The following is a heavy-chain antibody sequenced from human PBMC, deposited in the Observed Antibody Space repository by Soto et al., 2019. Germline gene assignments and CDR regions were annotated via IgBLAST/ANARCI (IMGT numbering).Heavy chain of an antibody. D-gene: IGHD3-9*01. CDR2: MNPNSGNT. CDR1: GYTFTSYD. J-gene: IGHJ6*02. Sequence: GASVKVSCKASGYTFTSYDINWVRQATGQGLEWMGWMNPNSGNTGYAQKFQGRVTMTRNTSISTAYMELSSLRSEDTAVYYCARGGLRYFDWLLGDYYGMDVWGQGTTVTISS. CDR3: ARGGLRYFDWLLGDYYGMDV. V-gene: IGHV1-8*01.